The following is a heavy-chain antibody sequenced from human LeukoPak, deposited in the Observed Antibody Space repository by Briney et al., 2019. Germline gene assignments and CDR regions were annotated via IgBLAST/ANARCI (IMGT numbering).Heavy chain of an antibody. CDR1: GGSLSSSY. CDR2: IYYSGST. J-gene: IGHJ5*02. Sequence: PSETLSLTCTVSGGSLSSSYWSWIRQPPGRGLEWIGYIYYSGSTNYNPSLKSRVTMSVDPSQNQFSLKVSFVTAADTAVYFCAREVAVAGNNWFDPWGQGILVTVSS. D-gene: IGHD6-19*01. CDR3: AREVAVAGNNWFDP. V-gene: IGHV4-59*01.